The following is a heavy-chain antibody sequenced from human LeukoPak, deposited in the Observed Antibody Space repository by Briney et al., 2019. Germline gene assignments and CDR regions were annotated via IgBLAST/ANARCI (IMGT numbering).Heavy chain of an antibody. Sequence: GASVKVSCKASGYTFTGYYMHWVRQAPGQGLEWMGWINPNSGGTNYAQKFQGRVTMTRDTSISTAYMELSRLRSDDTAVYHCARALRYSSSWYPNYWGQGTLVTVSS. CDR2: INPNSGGT. CDR1: GYTFTGYY. D-gene: IGHD6-13*01. CDR3: ARALRYSSSWYPNY. J-gene: IGHJ4*02. V-gene: IGHV1-2*02.